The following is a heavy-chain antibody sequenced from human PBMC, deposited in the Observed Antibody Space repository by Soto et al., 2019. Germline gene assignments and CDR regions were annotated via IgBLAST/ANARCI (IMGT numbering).Heavy chain of an antibody. D-gene: IGHD6-19*01. V-gene: IGHV3-30*18. CDR2: ISYDGSNK. CDR1: GFTFSSYG. Sequence: QVQLVESGGGVVQPGRSLRLSCAASGFTFSSYGMHWVRQAPGKGLEWVAVISYDGSNKYYADSVKGRFTISRDNSKNTLYLKMNRLGAEDTAVYYCAKGGVSYSSGWYVDYWGQGTLVTVSS. J-gene: IGHJ4*02. CDR3: AKGGVSYSSGWYVDY.